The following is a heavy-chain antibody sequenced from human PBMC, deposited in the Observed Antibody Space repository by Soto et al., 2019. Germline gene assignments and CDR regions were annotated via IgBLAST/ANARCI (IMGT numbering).Heavy chain of an antibody. CDR1: GGSLSSSTW. D-gene: IGHD4-17*01. CDR2: IYYSGST. V-gene: IGHV4-4*02. Sequence: ETLSLTCAVSGGSLSSSTWWSWIRQSPGKALEWLGEIYYSGSTKYNPSLNSRVTISADQSKNDFSLRLNSVTAADTAVYYCVHHGGDPYYHDFWGQGFLVTVSS. CDR3: VHHGGDPYYHDF. J-gene: IGHJ4*02.